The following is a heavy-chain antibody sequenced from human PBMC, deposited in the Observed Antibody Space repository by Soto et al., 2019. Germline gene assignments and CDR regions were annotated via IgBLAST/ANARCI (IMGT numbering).Heavy chain of an antibody. V-gene: IGHV3-30*18. Sequence: GGSLRLSCVASGFSISTYAMHWVRQAPGKGLEWVAVISSDGTNKYYADSVKGRFTIARDNSKNTVYLYINSLGAEDTALFFCAKDKGSSGWYFDHWGQGTLVTVSS. J-gene: IGHJ4*02. CDR2: ISSDGTNK. D-gene: IGHD6-19*01. CDR3: AKDKGSSGWYFDH. CDR1: GFSISTYA.